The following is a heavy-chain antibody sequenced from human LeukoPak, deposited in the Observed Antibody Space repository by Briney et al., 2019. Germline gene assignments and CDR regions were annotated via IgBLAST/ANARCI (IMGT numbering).Heavy chain of an antibody. CDR2: IKQDGSEK. J-gene: IGHJ5*02. CDR1: GFTFSSYW. CDR3: ARDPSVAATGWGRWFDH. Sequence: GGSLRLSCAASGFTFSSYWMSWVRQAPGKGLEWVANIKQDGSEKYYVDSVKGRFTISRDNAKNSLYLQLNSLRDEDTAVYYCARDPSVAATGWGRWFDHWGQGTLVTVSS. D-gene: IGHD1-1*01. V-gene: IGHV3-7*01.